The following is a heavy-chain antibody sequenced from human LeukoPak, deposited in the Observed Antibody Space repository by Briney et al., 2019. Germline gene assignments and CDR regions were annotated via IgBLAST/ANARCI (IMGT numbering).Heavy chain of an antibody. V-gene: IGHV4-59*01. D-gene: IGHD3-10*01. CDR2: IYYSGST. CDR3: ARVGTYHYGSGPSGWFDP. CDR1: GGSISSYY. J-gene: IGHJ5*02. Sequence: SETLSLTCTVSGGSISSYYWSWIRQPPGKGLEWIGYIYYSGSTNYNPSLKSRVTISVDTSKNQFSLKLSSVTAADTAVYYCARVGTYHYGSGPSGWFDPWGQGTLVTVSS.